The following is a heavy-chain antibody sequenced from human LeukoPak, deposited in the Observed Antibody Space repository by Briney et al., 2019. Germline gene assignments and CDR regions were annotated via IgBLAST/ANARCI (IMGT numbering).Heavy chain of an antibody. CDR2: INSDGSEG. D-gene: IGHD6-6*01. CDR3: ARSSYSSSSSV. V-gene: IGHV3-7*03. CDR1: GFTFSGFW. Sequence: GGSLGLSWEVSGFTFSGFWMSWSRQAPGKGLEWVASINSDGSEGYYADVVKGRFTISRDNAKNSLYLQINSLRAEDTAVYYCARSSYSSSSSVWGQGTMVTVSS. J-gene: IGHJ3*01.